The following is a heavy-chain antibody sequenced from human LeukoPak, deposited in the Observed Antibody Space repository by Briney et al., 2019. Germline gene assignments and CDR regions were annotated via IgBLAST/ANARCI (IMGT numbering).Heavy chain of an antibody. CDR1: GGSFSGYY. J-gene: IGHJ4*02. Sequence: SETLSLTCAVYGGSFSGYYWSWIRQPPGKGLEWIGEINHSGSTNYNPSLKSRVTISVDTSKNQFSLKLSSVTAADTAAYYCASRSYCSSTSCYGGDYWGQGTLVTVSS. V-gene: IGHV4-34*01. CDR2: INHSGST. CDR3: ASRSYCSSTSCYGGDY. D-gene: IGHD2-2*01.